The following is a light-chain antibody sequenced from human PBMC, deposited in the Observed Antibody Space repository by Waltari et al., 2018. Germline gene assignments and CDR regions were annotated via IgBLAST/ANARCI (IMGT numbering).Light chain of an antibody. CDR3: SAYTYSSPFAWA. V-gene: IGLV2-14*03. J-gene: IGLJ3*02. Sequence: QSALTQPASVSGSPGQSITLSCTGTSSDIGASYFVSWYQQHPGKAPTLIIFDVNKGPSGIADRFSGSKSGNTASLTISRLQTGDEADYFCSAYTYSSPFAWAFGGGTKVTVL. CDR1: SSDIGASYF. CDR2: DVN.